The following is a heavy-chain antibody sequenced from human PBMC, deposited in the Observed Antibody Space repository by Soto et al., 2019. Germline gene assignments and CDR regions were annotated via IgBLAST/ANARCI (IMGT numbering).Heavy chain of an antibody. CDR2: ILVAGST. Sequence: GGSLRLSCAASGFICTSYDMSWVRQAPGKGLEWVSTILVAGSTHYEDSVQGRFTISRDRPKNTVYLHMNSLTAGDTAVYYWAKATATGGGAFDIWGQGKMGTV. J-gene: IGHJ3*02. CDR3: AKATATGGGAFDI. D-gene: IGHD1-1*01. V-gene: IGHV3-23*01. CDR1: GFICTSYD.